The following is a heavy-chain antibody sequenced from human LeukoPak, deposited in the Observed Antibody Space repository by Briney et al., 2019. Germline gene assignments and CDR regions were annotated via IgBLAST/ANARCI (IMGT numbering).Heavy chain of an antibody. CDR1: GYTFTGYY. CDR2: INPNSGGT. D-gene: IGHD2-2*02. V-gene: IGHV1-2*04. Sequence: ASVKASCKASGYTFTGYYMHWVRQAPGQGLEWMGWINPNSGGTNYAQKFQGWVTMTRDTSISTAYMELSRLRSDDTAVYYCASQVYCSSTSCYTENWFDPWGQGTLVTVSS. J-gene: IGHJ5*02. CDR3: ASQVYCSSTSCYTENWFDP.